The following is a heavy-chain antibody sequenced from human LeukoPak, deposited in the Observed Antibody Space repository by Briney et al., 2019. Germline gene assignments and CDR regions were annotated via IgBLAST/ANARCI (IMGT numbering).Heavy chain of an antibody. CDR2: IKHDGSEE. V-gene: IGHV3-7*01. D-gene: IGHD2-15*01. CDR1: GFTFNTYP. Sequence: PGGSLRLSCAASGFTFNTYPMHWVRQAPGKGLEWVADIKHDGSEEHYVASVKGRFTISRDNAKLYLQMNSLRAEDTAVYYCAGGQGWHFDLWGRGTLITVSS. CDR3: AGGQGWHFDL. J-gene: IGHJ2*01.